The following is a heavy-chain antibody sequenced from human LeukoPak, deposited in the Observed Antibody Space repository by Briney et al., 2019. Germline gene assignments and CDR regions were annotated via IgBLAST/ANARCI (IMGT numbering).Heavy chain of an antibody. CDR2: ISGSGGST. V-gene: IGHV3-23*01. CDR3: AKDRRAYCGGDCYPYFDY. J-gene: IGHJ4*02. D-gene: IGHD2-21*01. Sequence: GGSLRLSCAASGFTFSSYAMSWVRQAPGKGLEWVSAISGSGGSTYYADSVKGRFTISRDNSKNTLYLQMNSLRAEDTAVYYCAKDRRAYCGGDCYPYFDYWGQGTLVTVSS. CDR1: GFTFSSYA.